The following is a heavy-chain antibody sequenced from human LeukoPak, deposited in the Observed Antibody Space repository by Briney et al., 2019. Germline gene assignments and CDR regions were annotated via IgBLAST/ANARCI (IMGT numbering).Heavy chain of an antibody. CDR2: IYYSGST. Sequence: SETLSLTCTVSGGSISSYYWSWIRQPPGKGLEWIGYIYYSGSTNYNPSLKSRVTISVDTSKNQFSLKLSSVTAADTAVYYCARDGIGFGELLSPGYFDLWGRGTLVTVSS. CDR1: GGSISSYY. J-gene: IGHJ2*01. CDR3: ARDGIGFGELLSPGYFDL. V-gene: IGHV4-59*01. D-gene: IGHD3-10*01.